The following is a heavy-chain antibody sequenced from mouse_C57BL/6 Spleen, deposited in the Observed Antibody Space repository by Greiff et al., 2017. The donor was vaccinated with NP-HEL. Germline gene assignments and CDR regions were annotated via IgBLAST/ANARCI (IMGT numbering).Heavy chain of an antibody. CDR3: AKPATVVAEAMDY. D-gene: IGHD1-1*01. CDR1: GFSLTSYG. J-gene: IGHJ4*01. V-gene: IGHV2-4*01. Sequence: VMLVESGPGLVQPSQSLSITCTVSGFSLTSYGVHWVRQPPGKGLEWLGVIWSGGSTDYNAAFISRLSISKDNSKSQVFFKMNSLQADDTAIYYCAKPATVVAEAMDYWGQGTSVTVSS. CDR2: IWSGGST.